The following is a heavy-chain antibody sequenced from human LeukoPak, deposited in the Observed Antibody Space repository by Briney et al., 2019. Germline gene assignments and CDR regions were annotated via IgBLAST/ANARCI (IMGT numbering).Heavy chain of an antibody. CDR3: ARVEGYCSGGSCYLDP. CDR2: IIPIFGIA. CDR1: GGTFSSYA. J-gene: IGHJ5*02. V-gene: IGHV1-69*04. D-gene: IGHD2-15*01. Sequence: SVKVSCKASGGTFSSYAISWVRQAPGQGLEWMGRIIPIFGIANYAQKFRGRVTITADKSTSTAYMELSSLRSEDTAVYYCARVEGYCSGGSCYLDPWGQGTLVTVSS.